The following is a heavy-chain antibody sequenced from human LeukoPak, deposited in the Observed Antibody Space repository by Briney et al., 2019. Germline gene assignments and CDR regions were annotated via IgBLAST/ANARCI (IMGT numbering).Heavy chain of an antibody. D-gene: IGHD3-10*01. J-gene: IGHJ4*02. V-gene: IGHV4-39*01. CDR1: GGSISSYY. CDR3: ARYYYGSGSYQRDY. CDR2: IYYSGST. Sequence: SETPSLTCSVSGGSISSYYWSWIRQPPGKGLEWIGSIYYSGSTYYNPSLKSRVTISVDTSKNQFSLKLSSVTAADTAVYYCARYYYGSGSYQRDYWGQGTLVTVSS.